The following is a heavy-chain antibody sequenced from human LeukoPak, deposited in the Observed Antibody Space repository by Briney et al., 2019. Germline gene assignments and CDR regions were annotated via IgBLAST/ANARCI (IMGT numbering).Heavy chain of an antibody. J-gene: IGHJ4*02. CDR3: ARVGGYCSGGSCYSDYFDY. CDR2: ISYDGSNK. Sequence: GGSLRLSCAASGFTFSSYAMHWVRQAPGKGLEWVAVISYDGSNKYYADSVKGRFTISRDSSKNTLYLQMNSLRAEDTAVYYCARVGGYCSGGSCYSDYFDYWGQGTLVTVSS. V-gene: IGHV3-30-3*01. D-gene: IGHD2-15*01. CDR1: GFTFSSYA.